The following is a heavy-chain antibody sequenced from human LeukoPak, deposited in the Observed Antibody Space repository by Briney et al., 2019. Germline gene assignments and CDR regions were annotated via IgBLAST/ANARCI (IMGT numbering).Heavy chain of an antibody. CDR2: TSADNGHT. CDR1: GYTFTSSG. Sequence: GASVKVSCKASGYTFTSSGISWVRQAPGHGLEWMGFTSADNGHTNYVQKFQGRVTMTTDTSTNTAYMELRSLRFDDTAMYYCARDYFSDYVFDFWGQGTLITVSS. CDR3: ARDYFSDYVFDF. J-gene: IGHJ4*02. V-gene: IGHV1-18*01. D-gene: IGHD3-10*02.